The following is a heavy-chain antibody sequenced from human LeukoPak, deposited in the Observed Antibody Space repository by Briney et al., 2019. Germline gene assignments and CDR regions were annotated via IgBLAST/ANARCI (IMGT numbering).Heavy chain of an antibody. D-gene: IGHD3-10*01. CDR3: AKQGNYFGSGSYYGNWFDF. CDR2: MNPNSGNT. V-gene: IGHV1-8*01. Sequence: GASVKVSCKASGYTFTNYNINWVRQAAGQGLEWMGWMNPNSGNTGYAQKFQGRVTMTRDTSISTAYMELGSLRSEDTAMYYCAKQGNYFGSGSYYGNWFDFWGQGNLVTVSS. J-gene: IGHJ5*01. CDR1: GYTFTNYN.